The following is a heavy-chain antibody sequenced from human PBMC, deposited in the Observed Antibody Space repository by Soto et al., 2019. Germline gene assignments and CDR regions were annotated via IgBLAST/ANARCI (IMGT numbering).Heavy chain of an antibody. CDR3: ARDQGVDFWSGVYYMDV. D-gene: IGHD3-3*01. Sequence: GASVKVSCKASGYTFTGYYMHWVRQAPGQGLEWMGWINPNSGGTNYAQKFQGWVTMTRDTSISTAYMELSRLRSDDTAVYYCARDQGVDFWSGVYYMDVWGKGTTVTVSS. CDR1: GYTFTGYY. V-gene: IGHV1-2*04. CDR2: INPNSGGT. J-gene: IGHJ6*03.